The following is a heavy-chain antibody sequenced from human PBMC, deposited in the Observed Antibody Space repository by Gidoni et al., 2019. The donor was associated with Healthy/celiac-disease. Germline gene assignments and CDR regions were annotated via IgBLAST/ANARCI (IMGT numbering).Heavy chain of an antibody. D-gene: IGHD6-19*01. Sequence: EVQLVESGGGLVQPGRSLRLSCAASGFTVEDYAMHWVRQAPGKGLEWVSGISWNSGSIGYADSVKGRFTISRDNAKNSLYLQMNSLRAEDTALYYCAKDTYSSGWKGSWFDPWGQGTLVTVSS. CDR3: AKDTYSSGWKGSWFDP. J-gene: IGHJ5*02. CDR1: GFTVEDYA. V-gene: IGHV3-9*01. CDR2: ISWNSGSI.